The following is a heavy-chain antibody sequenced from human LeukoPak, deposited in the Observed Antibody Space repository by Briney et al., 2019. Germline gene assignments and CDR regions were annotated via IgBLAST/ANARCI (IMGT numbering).Heavy chain of an antibody. CDR2: IIPMFGTA. V-gene: IGHV1-69*13. Sequence: ASVRVSCKASGGTFSSYALSWVRQAPGQGLEWMGGIIPMFGTANYAQKFQGRVTITADESTSTAYMELSSLRSEDAAVYYCARPATYYYDSSGAFEIWGQGTMVTVSS. CDR1: GGTFSSYA. CDR3: ARPATYYYDSSGAFEI. J-gene: IGHJ3*02. D-gene: IGHD3-22*01.